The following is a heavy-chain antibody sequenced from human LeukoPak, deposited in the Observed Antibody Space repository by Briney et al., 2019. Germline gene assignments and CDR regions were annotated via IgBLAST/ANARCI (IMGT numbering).Heavy chain of an antibody. D-gene: IGHD1-26*01. Sequence: PSETLSLTCTVSNDSISSYCCSWVRQPPGKGLEGIGFMCPSGRTDYNPSLKRRVTMSIDTSKNQFSLKLSSVTAADTAVFYCARENSGSYREFDYWGQGTLVTVSS. V-gene: IGHV4-59*12. CDR2: MCPSGRT. CDR1: NDSISSYC. CDR3: ARENSGSYREFDY. J-gene: IGHJ4*02.